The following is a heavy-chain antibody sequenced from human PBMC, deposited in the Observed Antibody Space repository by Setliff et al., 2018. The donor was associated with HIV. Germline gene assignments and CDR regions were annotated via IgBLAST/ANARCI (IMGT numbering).Heavy chain of an antibody. CDR1: GGTFSSYA. CDR3: ASAGAWQRNALDI. D-gene: IGHD5-12*01. J-gene: IGHJ3*02. V-gene: IGHV1-69*05. CDR2: IIPIFGTT. Sequence: ASVKVSCKASGGTFSSYAISWVRQAPGQGLEWMGGIIPIFGTTNYAQKFQGRVTITRDTSTSTVYMELSSLRSEDTAVYYCASAGAWQRNALDIWGQGTMVTVSS.